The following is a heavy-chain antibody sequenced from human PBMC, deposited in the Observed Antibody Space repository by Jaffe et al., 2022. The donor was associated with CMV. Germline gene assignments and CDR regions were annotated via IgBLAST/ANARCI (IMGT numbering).Heavy chain of an antibody. V-gene: IGHV4-39*01. J-gene: IGHJ6*02. CDR1: GGSISSSSYY. CDR3: ARLPIAAAGTGYYYYYGMDV. D-gene: IGHD6-13*01. Sequence: QLQLQESGPGLVKPSETLSLTCTVSGGSISSSSYYWGWIRQPPGKGLEWIGSIYYSGSTYYNPSLKSRVTISVDTSKNQFSLKLSSVTAADTAVYYCARLPIAAAGTGYYYYYGMDVWGQGTTVTVSS. CDR2: IYYSGST.